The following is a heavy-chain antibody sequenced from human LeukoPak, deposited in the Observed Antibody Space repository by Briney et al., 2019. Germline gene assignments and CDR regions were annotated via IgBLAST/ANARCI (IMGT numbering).Heavy chain of an antibody. CDR2: ISYNSDTI. CDR1: GFTFDDYA. J-gene: IGHJ2*01. V-gene: IGHV3-9*01. D-gene: IGHD2-21*02. CDR3: AKDYCGGDCYPGWYFDL. Sequence: GRSLRLSCAASGFTFDDYAMHWVRHAPGKGLEWVSGISYNSDTIAYADSVKGRFTISRDNAKNSLYLQMNSLRAEDTALYYCAKDYCGGDCYPGWYFDLWGRGTLVTVSS.